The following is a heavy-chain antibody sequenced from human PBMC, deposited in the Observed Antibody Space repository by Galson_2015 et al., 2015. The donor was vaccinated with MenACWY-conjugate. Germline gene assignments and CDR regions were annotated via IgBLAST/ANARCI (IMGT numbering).Heavy chain of an antibody. D-gene: IGHD3-3*01. Sequence: SLRLSCAASGFTFSSYAMHWVRQAPGKGLEYVSAISSNGGSTYYADSVKGRFTISRDNSKNTLYLQMSSLRAEDTAVYYCVKEDYDFWSGYNNWFDPWGQGTLVTVSS. CDR1: GFTFSSYA. V-gene: IGHV3-64D*09. CDR3: VKEDYDFWSGYNNWFDP. CDR2: ISSNGGST. J-gene: IGHJ5*02.